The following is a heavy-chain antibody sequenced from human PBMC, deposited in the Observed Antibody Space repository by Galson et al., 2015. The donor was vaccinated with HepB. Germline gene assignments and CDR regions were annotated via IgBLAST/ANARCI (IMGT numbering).Heavy chain of an antibody. D-gene: IGHD1-26*01. CDR3: ARDGGGFGGSYYVPVWDY. J-gene: IGHJ4*02. CDR2: IWYDGSNK. CDR1: GFTFSSYG. V-gene: IGHV3-33*01. Sequence: SLRLSCAASGFTFSSYGMHWVRQAPGKGLEWVAVIWYDGSNKYYADSVKGRFTISRDNSKNTLYLQMNSLGAEDTAVYYCARDGGGFGGSYYVPVWDYWGQGTLVTVSS.